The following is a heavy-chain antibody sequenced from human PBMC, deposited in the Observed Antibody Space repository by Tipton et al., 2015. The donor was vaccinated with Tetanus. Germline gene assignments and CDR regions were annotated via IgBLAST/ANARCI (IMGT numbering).Heavy chain of an antibody. Sequence: QLVQSGADVKKPGESLKISCQISGYNFSHYSIGWVRQMPGKGLEWVGIIDPRDSESRYSPSFQGQVTMSGDNSIRTAYLQWNSLRASDTATYYCAKVSAPGTIATGNFDYWGQGTPVTVSS. CDR2: IDPRDSES. V-gene: IGHV5-51*01. D-gene: IGHD1-1*01. CDR1: GYNFSHYS. J-gene: IGHJ4*02. CDR3: AKVSAPGTIATGNFDY.